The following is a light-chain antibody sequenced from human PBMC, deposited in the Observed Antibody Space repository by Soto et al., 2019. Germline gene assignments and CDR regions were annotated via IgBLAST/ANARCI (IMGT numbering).Light chain of an antibody. CDR2: GAS. CDR3: QQYDTSPL. Sequence: EIVLTQSPGTLSLSPGERATLSCRASQSVTSSYLAWYQQKPGQAPRLLIYGASSRTTGIPDRFSGSGCGTDFTLTISRLEPEDFAVYYCQQYDTSPLFGPGTKVDIK. J-gene: IGKJ3*01. CDR1: QSVTSSY. V-gene: IGKV3-20*01.